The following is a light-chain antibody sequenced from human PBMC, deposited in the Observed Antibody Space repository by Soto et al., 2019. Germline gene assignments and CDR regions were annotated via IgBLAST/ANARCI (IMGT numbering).Light chain of an antibody. CDR2: DVS. Sequence: QSVLTQPRSVSGSPGQSVTISCTGTSSDFGGYNYVSWYQHHPGKAPKLMIYDVSERPSGVPDRFSGSKSGNTASLTISGLQAEDEADYYCCSYAGNPYVFGTGTKVTVL. V-gene: IGLV2-11*01. J-gene: IGLJ1*01. CDR1: SSDFGGYNY. CDR3: CSYAGNPYV.